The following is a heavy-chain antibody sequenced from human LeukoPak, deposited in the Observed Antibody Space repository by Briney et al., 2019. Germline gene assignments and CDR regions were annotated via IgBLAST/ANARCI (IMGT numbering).Heavy chain of an antibody. Sequence: PGGSLRLSCAASGFTFNGYGMNWVRQAPGKGLEWVSYISWRGSTIYYADSVKGRFTISRDNAKNSLYLQMNSLRDEDTAVYFCVRDKWASYWGQGTLVTVSS. CDR1: GFTFNGYG. CDR3: VRDKWASY. J-gene: IGHJ4*02. CDR2: ISWRGSTI. V-gene: IGHV3-48*02. D-gene: IGHD2-8*01.